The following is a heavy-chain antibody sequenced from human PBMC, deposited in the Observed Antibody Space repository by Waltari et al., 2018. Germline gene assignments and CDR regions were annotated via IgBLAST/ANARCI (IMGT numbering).Heavy chain of an antibody. J-gene: IGHJ4*02. CDR1: GFTFSSYS. D-gene: IGHD3-10*01. Sequence: EVQLVESGGGLVKPGGSLRLSCAASGFTFSSYSMNWVRQAPGKGLEWVSSISSSSSYIYYADSVKGRFTISRDNAKNSLYLQMNSLKTEDTAVYYCTRFLETPMVRGVIQPHFGDYWGQGTLVTVSS. CDR3: TRFLETPMVRGVIQPHFGDY. V-gene: IGHV3-21*04. CDR2: ISSSSSYI.